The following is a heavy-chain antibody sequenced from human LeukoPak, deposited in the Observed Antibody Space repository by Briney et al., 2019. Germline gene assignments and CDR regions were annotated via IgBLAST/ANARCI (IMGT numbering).Heavy chain of an antibody. D-gene: IGHD3-22*01. Sequence: GESLKISCKGSGYSFTSYWIGWVRQMPGKDLEWMGIIYPGDSDTRYSPSFQGQVTISADKSISTAYLQWSSLKASDTAMYYCARVYYFDSGGYYFDYWGQGTLATVSS. CDR1: GYSFTSYW. V-gene: IGHV5-51*01. CDR2: IYPGDSDT. CDR3: ARVYYFDSGGYYFDY. J-gene: IGHJ4*02.